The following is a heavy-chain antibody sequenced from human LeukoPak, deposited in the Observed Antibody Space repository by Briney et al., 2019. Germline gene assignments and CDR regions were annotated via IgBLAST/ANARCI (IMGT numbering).Heavy chain of an antibody. CDR2: ISYDGSNK. D-gene: IGHD3-10*01. CDR3: ARDHYYGSGSYTAFDF. CDR1: GFSFSNYA. V-gene: IGHV3-30*04. J-gene: IGHJ4*02. Sequence: GGSLRLSCAASGFSFSNYAIHWVRQAPGKGLEWVAVISYDGSNKYYADSAKGRFTISRDNSKNTLYLQVNSLRGEDTAVYYCARDHYYGSGSYTAFDFWGQGTLVTVSS.